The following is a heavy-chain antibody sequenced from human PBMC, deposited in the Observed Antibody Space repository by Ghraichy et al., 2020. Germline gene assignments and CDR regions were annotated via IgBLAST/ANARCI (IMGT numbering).Heavy chain of an antibody. CDR2: INHSGST. J-gene: IGHJ4*02. CDR1: GGSFSGYY. V-gene: IGHV4-34*01. D-gene: IGHD3-22*01. Sequence: SETLSLTCAVYGGSFSGYYWSWIRQPPGKGLEWIGEINHSGSTNYNPSLKSRVTISVDTSKNQFSLKLSSVTAADTAVYYCARDRGYYYDSSGYYDYWGQGTLVTVSS. CDR3: ARDRGYYYDSSGYYDY.